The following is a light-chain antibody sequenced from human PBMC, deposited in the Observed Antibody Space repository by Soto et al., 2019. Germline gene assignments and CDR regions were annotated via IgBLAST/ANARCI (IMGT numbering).Light chain of an antibody. Sequence: DIQMTQSPSSLSASVGDRFTITCRASQSISNSLNWYQQKPGRAPELLIYAASSLQSGVPSRFSGSGSGTDFILTISSLQPEDFATYYCQQSYSTPRDFGQGTRLEI. CDR2: AAS. CDR1: QSISNS. J-gene: IGKJ5*01. V-gene: IGKV1-39*01. CDR3: QQSYSTPRD.